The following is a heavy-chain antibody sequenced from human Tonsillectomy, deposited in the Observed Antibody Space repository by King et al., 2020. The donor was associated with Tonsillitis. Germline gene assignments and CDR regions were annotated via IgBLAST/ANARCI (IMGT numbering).Heavy chain of an antibody. D-gene: IGHD3-10*01. Sequence: VQLVESGGGLVKPGGSLRLSCAASRFTFSNTWMNWVRQAPGKGLEWVGRIKTKTDGGTTDYAAPVKGRFTISRDDSKNTLYLQMNSLKTEDTAVYYCPHSGMVGLLWFGGLLNWGQGTLVTVSS. J-gene: IGHJ4*02. CDR1: RFTFSNTW. CDR2: IKTKTDGGTT. CDR3: PHSGMVGLLWFGGLLN. V-gene: IGHV3-15*01.